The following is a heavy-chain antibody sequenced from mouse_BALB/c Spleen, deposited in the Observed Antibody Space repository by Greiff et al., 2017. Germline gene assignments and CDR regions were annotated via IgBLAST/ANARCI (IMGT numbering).Heavy chain of an antibody. V-gene: IGHV5-6*01. J-gene: IGHJ2*01. CDR2: ISSGGSYT. CDR3: ARRVYYGNLYYFDY. Sequence: EVQLVESGGDLVKPGGSLKLSCAASGFTFSSYGMSWVRQTPDKRLEWVATISSGGSYTYYPDSVKGRFTISRDNAKNTLYLQMSSLKSEDTAMYYCARRVYYGNLYYFDYWGQGTTLTVSS. CDR1: GFTFSSYG. D-gene: IGHD2-1*01.